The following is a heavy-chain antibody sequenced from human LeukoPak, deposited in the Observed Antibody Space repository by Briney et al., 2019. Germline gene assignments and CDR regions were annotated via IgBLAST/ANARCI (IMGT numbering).Heavy chain of an antibody. CDR1: GFTFSTYI. Sequence: GGSLRLSCAASGFTFSTYIMNWVRQAPGKGLEWVSSISGSSSYIYYADSMKGRFTISRDNAKSSLYLQMNSLRDEDTAIYFCARALWELRSSAYFDHWGQGTLVTVSS. V-gene: IGHV3-21*06. J-gene: IGHJ4*02. D-gene: IGHD1-26*01. CDR2: ISGSSSYI. CDR3: ARALWELRSSAYFDH.